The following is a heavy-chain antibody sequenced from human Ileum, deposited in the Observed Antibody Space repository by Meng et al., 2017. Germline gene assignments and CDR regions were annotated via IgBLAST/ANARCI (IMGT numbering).Heavy chain of an antibody. Sequence: GLLVRSGGEKNNPGPAVRVSCRALGGTFSTYAISWVRQAPGQGLEWMGGIIPIFGIANYAQKFQGRITITADESTSTAYMELSSLRSEDTAVYYCARVNRYSSTWYFDYWGQGTLVTVSS. CDR1: GGTFSTYA. CDR2: IIPIFGIA. D-gene: IGHD6-13*01. V-gene: IGHV1-69*01. CDR3: ARVNRYSSTWYFDY. J-gene: IGHJ4*02.